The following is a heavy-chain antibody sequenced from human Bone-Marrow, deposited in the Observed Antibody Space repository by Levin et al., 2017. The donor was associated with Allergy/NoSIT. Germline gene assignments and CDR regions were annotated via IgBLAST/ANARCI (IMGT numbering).Heavy chain of an antibody. Sequence: PSETLSLTCTVSGGSISDDSYYWAWVRQPPGKGLEWIGSIYYDGSAYYNPSLKTRLTISVDTSKNQFSLRLNSLTAADTAVYYCAGEPNSPYYYHYGLDVWGQGTTVTVSS. D-gene: IGHD2/OR15-2a*01. CDR1: GGSISDDSYY. CDR2: IYYDGSA. V-gene: IGHV4-39*07. J-gene: IGHJ6*02. CDR3: AGEPNSPYYYHYGLDV.